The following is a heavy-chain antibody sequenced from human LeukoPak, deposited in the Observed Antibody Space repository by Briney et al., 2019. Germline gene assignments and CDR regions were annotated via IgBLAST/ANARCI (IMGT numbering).Heavy chain of an antibody. CDR3: ARRVGPNYYYYYMDV. CDR1: GYSISSGYY. D-gene: IGHD1-26*01. J-gene: IGHJ6*03. Sequence: SETLSLTCTVSGYSISSGYYWGWIRQPPGKGLEWIGSIYHSGSTYYNPSLKSRVTISVDTSKNQFSLKLSSVTAADTAVYYCARRVGPNYYYYYMDVWGKGTTVTVSS. V-gene: IGHV4-38-2*02. CDR2: IYHSGST.